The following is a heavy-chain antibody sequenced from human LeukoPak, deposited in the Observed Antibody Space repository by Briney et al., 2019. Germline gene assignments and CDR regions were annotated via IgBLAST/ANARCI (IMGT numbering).Heavy chain of an antibody. J-gene: IGHJ4*02. CDR3: AREVAMVTLDY. Sequence: GGSLRLSCAASRFIFSKYWMNWVRQAPGKGLEWVARIKQDGSEKYYVDSVKGRLTISRDNAKNLFYLQMNSLRADDTAVYYCAREVAMVTLDYWGQGTLVTVSS. CDR1: RFIFSKYW. D-gene: IGHD2-21*02. V-gene: IGHV3-7*01. CDR2: IKQDGSEK.